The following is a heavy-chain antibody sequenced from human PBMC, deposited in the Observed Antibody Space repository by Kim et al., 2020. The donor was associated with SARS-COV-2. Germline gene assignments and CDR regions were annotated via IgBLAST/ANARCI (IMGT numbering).Heavy chain of an antibody. D-gene: IGHD2-15*01. Sequence: SVKVSCKASGGTFSSYAISWVRQAPGQGLEWMGGIIPIFGTANYAQKFQGRVTITADESTSTAYMELSSLRSEDTAVYYCARLPLSRDGRDKFDYWGQGTLVTVSS. CDR3: ARLPLSRDGRDKFDY. V-gene: IGHV1-69*13. J-gene: IGHJ4*02. CDR1: GGTFSSYA. CDR2: IIPIFGTA.